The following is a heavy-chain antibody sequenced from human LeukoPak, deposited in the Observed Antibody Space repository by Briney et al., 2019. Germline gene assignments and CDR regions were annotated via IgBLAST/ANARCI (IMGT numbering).Heavy chain of an antibody. J-gene: IGHJ4*02. CDR3: AREYGRYCTNGVCPPAY. Sequence: ASVKVSCMASGYTFTSYGISWVRPAPGQGLEWMGWISAYNGNTNYAQKLQGRVTMTTDTSTSTAYMELRSLRSDDTAVYYCAREYGRYCTNGVCPPAYWGQGTLVTVSS. V-gene: IGHV1-18*01. CDR1: GYTFTSYG. D-gene: IGHD2-8*01. CDR2: ISAYNGNT.